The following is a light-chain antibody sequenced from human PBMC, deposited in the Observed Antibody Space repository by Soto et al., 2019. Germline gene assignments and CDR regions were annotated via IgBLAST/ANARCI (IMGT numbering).Light chain of an antibody. Sequence: DIVMTQSPDSLAVSLGETATVNCKSSQSVLYRSNHQNYLAWYLQKPRQSTQLLIYLVSNRASGVIDRFSGSGSGTDFTLKISRVEPEDVGLYYCMQALQTSLTVGQGTRREIK. CDR2: LVS. V-gene: IGKV2-28*01. J-gene: IGKJ5*01. CDR1: QSVLYRSNHQNY. CDR3: MQALQTSLT.